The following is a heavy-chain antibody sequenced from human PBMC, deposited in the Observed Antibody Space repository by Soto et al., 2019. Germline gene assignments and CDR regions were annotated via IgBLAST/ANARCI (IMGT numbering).Heavy chain of an antibody. CDR2: IIPIFGTA. Sequence: ASVKVSCKASGGTFSSYAISWVRQAPGQGLEWMGGIIPIFGTANYAQKFQGRVTITADESTSTAYRELSSLRSEDTAVYYCAGKPVAGSSTQKTERATTPLTFYYYGMDVWGQGTTVTVSS. D-gene: IGHD6-19*01. V-gene: IGHV1-69*13. CDR1: GGTFSSYA. CDR3: AGKPVAGSSTQKTERATTPLTFYYYGMDV. J-gene: IGHJ6*02.